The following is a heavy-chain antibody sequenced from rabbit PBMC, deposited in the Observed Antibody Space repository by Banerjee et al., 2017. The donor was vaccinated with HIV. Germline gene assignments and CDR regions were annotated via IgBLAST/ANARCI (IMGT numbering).Heavy chain of an antibody. J-gene: IGHJ4*01. CDR1: GFSFRSSYY. CDR3: ARDYAGTGYWGWYFNL. D-gene: IGHD8-1*01. Sequence: QSLEESGGDLVKPGASLTLTCTASGFSFRSSYYGCWVRQAPGKGLEWVACIYAGSSGATYYASWARGRFTISKTSSTTVTLQMTSLTAADTATYFCARDYAGTGYWGWYFNLWGQGTLVTDS. CDR2: IYAGSSGAT. V-gene: IGHV1S40*01.